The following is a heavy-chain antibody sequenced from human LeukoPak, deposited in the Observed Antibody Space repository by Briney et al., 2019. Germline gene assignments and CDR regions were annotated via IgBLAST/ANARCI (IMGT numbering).Heavy chain of an antibody. Sequence: PSETLSLTCTVSGGSISPFYWNWLRQPPGKGLEWIGYIYYTGGTSYSPSLNSRATISVDTSKNQFSVKLTSVTAADTAVYYCARLGLAARPNPFDLWGRGTLVTVSS. D-gene: IGHD6-6*01. J-gene: IGHJ2*01. CDR3: ARLGLAARPNPFDL. V-gene: IGHV4-59*08. CDR1: GGSISPFY. CDR2: IYYTGGT.